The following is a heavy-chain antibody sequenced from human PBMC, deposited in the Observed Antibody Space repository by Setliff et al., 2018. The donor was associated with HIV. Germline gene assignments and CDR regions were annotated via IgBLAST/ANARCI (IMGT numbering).Heavy chain of an antibody. CDR1: GYTFTSYD. V-gene: IGHV1-18*01. J-gene: IGHJ5*02. CDR3: ARDLTSGDSPHWFDP. CDR2: ISPYNGDT. Sequence: ASVKVSCKASGYTFTSYDINWVRQAPGQGLEWMGWISPYNGDTNYAQKFQGRVTITRDTSASTVYMHMSSLRSEDTALYYCARDLTSGDSPHWFDPWGRGTQVTVSS. D-gene: IGHD4-17*01.